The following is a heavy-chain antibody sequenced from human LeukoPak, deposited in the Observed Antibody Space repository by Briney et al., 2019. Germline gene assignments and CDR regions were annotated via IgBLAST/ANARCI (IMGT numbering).Heavy chain of an antibody. CDR1: GGSISSYY. CDR2: IYYSGST. D-gene: IGHD3-3*01. CDR3: ASGQIDFYYYYGMDV. Sequence: PETLSLTCTVSGGSISSYYWSWIRQPPGKGLEWIGYIYYSGSTNYNPSLKSRVTISVDTSKNQFSLKLSSVTAADTAVYYCASGQIDFYYYYGMDVWGQGTTVTVSS. V-gene: IGHV4-59*08. J-gene: IGHJ6*02.